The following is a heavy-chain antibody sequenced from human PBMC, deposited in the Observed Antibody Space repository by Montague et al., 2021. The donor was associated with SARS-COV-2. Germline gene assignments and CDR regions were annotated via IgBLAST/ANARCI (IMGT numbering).Heavy chain of an antibody. CDR2: IHSSGGT. Sequence: SQTLSLTCAVSGGSIITGSNFYWGWIRQSAGKGLEWIGRIHSSGGTNYNPSLKSRLTMSVDSSANQFSLKLTSVTAADTAVYYCARDYYDSTGLNWFDPWGQGLLATVSS. CDR3: ARDYYDSTGLNWFDP. J-gene: IGHJ5*02. D-gene: IGHD3-22*01. CDR1: GGSIITGSNFY. V-gene: IGHV4-61*02.